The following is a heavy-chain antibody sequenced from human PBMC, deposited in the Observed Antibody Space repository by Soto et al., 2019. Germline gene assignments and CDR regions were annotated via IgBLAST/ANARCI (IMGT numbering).Heavy chain of an antibody. J-gene: IGHJ4*02. Sequence: SGPTLVNPTRTLTLTCTFSGFSHRTSGVGVGWIRQPRGKALEWLALIYWDDDKRYSPSLKSRLTITKDTSKNQVVLTMTNMDPVDTATYYCAHALEVVAATSLDYWGQGTLVTVSS. CDR1: GFSHRTSGVG. CDR2: IYWDDDK. V-gene: IGHV2-5*02. CDR3: AHALEVVAATSLDY. D-gene: IGHD2-15*01.